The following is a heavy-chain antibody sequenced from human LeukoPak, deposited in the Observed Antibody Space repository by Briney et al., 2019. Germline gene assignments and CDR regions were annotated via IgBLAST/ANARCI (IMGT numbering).Heavy chain of an antibody. CDR2: IWYDGSNK. J-gene: IGHJ4*02. CDR3: ARGRYSSSSGDY. CDR1: GFTFSSYG. Sequence: GRSLRLSCAASGFTFSSYGMRWVRQAPGKGLEWVAVIWYDGSNKYYADSVKGRFTISRDNSKNTLYLQMNSLRAEDTAVYYCARGRYSSSSGDYWGQGTLVTVSS. V-gene: IGHV3-33*08. D-gene: IGHD6-6*01.